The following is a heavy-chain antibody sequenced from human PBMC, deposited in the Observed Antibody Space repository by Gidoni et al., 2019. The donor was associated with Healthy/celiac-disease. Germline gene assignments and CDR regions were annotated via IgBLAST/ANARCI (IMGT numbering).Heavy chain of an antibody. J-gene: IGHJ4*02. CDR1: GFTFSSYG. CDR2: ISYDGSNK. V-gene: IGHV3-30*03. CDR3: AALAVAGFFDY. Sequence: QVQLVESGGGVVQPGRSLRLSCAASGFTFSSYGMHWVRQAPGQGLEWVAVISYDGSNKYYADSVKGRFTISRDNSKNTLYLQMNSLRAEDTAVYYCAALAVAGFFDYWGQGTLVTVSS. D-gene: IGHD6-19*01.